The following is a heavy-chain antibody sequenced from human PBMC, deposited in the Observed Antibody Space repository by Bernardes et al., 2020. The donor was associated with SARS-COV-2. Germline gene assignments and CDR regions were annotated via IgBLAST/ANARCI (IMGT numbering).Heavy chain of an antibody. J-gene: IGHJ5*02. Sequence: SETLSLTRSVSGGSISGYSWSWIRQPPGKGLEWIGYIYYSGSTNYNPSLKSRVTISVDTSKNQFSLKLSSVTAADTAVYYCARVAGTGWFDPWGQGTLVTVSS. CDR2: IYYSGST. CDR3: ARVAGTGWFDP. V-gene: IGHV4-59*01. CDR1: GGSISGYS. D-gene: IGHD6-19*01.